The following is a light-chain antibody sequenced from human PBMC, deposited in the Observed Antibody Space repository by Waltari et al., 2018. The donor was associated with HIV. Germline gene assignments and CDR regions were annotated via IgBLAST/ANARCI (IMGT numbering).Light chain of an antibody. J-gene: IGLJ3*02. Sequence: QSVLTQPPSASGTPGRRVTISCSGSSPNIGSNTVNWYQQLPETAPKLLIYSNNQRPSGVPDRFSGSKSGTSASLAISGLQSEDEADYYCATWDDSLSWVFGGGTKLTVL. CDR2: SNN. V-gene: IGLV1-44*01. CDR3: ATWDDSLSWV. CDR1: SPNIGSNT.